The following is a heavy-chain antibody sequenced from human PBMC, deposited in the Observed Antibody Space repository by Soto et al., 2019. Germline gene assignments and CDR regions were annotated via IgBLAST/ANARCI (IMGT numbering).Heavy chain of an antibody. CDR3: AKDGFSGIVVVAATLDY. D-gene: IGHD2-15*01. V-gene: IGHV3-30*18. J-gene: IGHJ4*02. Sequence: GGSLRLSCAASGFTFSSYGMHWVRQAPGMGLEWVAVISYDGINKYYADSVKGRFTISRDSSKNTLYLQMNSLRAEDTAVYYCAKDGFSGIVVVAATLDYWGQGTLVTVSS. CDR2: ISYDGINK. CDR1: GFTFSSYG.